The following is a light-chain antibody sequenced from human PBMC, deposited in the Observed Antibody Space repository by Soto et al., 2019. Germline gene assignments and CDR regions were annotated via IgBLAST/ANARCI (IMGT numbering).Light chain of an antibody. Sequence: AIRMTQSPSSLSASTGDRVTITCRASQGISSYLAWYQQKPGKAPKLLIYAASTLQSGVPSRFSCSGSGTDFPLTISCLQSEDFATYFCQQYYSYPITFRQVTRQEIK. CDR2: AAS. CDR3: QQYYSYPIT. J-gene: IGKJ5*01. CDR1: QGISSY. V-gene: IGKV1-8*01.